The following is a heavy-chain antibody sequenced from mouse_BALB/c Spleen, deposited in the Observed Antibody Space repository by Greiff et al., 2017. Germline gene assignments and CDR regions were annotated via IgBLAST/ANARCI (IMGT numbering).Heavy chain of an antibody. D-gene: IGHD2-4*01. CDR1: GFTFSSYG. CDR2: ISSGGSYT. V-gene: IGHV5-6*01. CDR3: ARQDDYAYFAY. Sequence: EVKLMESGGDLVKPGGSLKLSCAASGFTFSSYGMSWVRQTPDKRLEWVATISSGGSYTYYPDSVKGRFTISRDNAKNTLYLQMSSLKSEDTAMYYCARQDDYAYFAYWGQGTLVTVSA. J-gene: IGHJ3*01.